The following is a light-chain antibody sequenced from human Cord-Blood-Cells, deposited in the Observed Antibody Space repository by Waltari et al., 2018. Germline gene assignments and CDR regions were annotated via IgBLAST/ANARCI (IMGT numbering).Light chain of an antibody. J-gene: IGKJ1*01. CDR3: QRSSSTPRT. Sequence: DIEMTQSPSSLSASVGDRVTITCRASQSISSYLNWYQQKPGKAPKILIYAASSLQSGVRLSVSGSGSGTDFTLTISSLQPEDFATDYCQRSSSTPRTFCQGTKEEIK. V-gene: IGKV1-39*01. CDR2: AAS. CDR1: QSISSY.